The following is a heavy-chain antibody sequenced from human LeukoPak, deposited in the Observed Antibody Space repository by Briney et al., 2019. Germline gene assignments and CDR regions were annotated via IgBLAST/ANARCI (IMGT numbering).Heavy chain of an antibody. CDR3: AREYCSSTSCSYYFDY. D-gene: IGHD2-2*01. CDR2: ISSSSSYI. J-gene: IGHJ4*02. V-gene: IGHV3-21*01. Sequence: GGPLRLSCAASGFTFSSYSMNWVRQAPGKGLEWVSSISSSSSYIYYADSVKGRYTISRDNAKNSLYLQMNSLRAEDTAVYYCAREYCSSTSCSYYFDYWGQGTLVTASS. CDR1: GFTFSSYS.